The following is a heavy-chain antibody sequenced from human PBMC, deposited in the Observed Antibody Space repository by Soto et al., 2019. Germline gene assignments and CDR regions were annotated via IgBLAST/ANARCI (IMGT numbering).Heavy chain of an antibody. CDR2: IYYSGYT. J-gene: IGHJ6*02. D-gene: IGHD4-17*01. Sequence: SETLCLTCTVSGGSISSSSYYWGWIRQPPGKGLEWIGSIYYSGYTYYNPSLKSRVTISVDTSKNQFSLKLSSVTAADTAVYYCARAHYGDYGYGMDVWGQGTTVTVSS. CDR1: GGSISSSSYY. V-gene: IGHV4-39*07. CDR3: ARAHYGDYGYGMDV.